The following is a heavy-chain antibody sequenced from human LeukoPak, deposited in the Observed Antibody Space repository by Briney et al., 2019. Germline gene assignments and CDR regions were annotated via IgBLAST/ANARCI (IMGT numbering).Heavy chain of an antibody. CDR1: GYTLTELS. CDR3: ATLRHICSSTSCYSYYFDY. Sequence: ASVKVSCKVSGYTLTELSMHWVRQAPGKGLEWMGGFDPEDGETIYAQKFQGRVTMTEDTSTDTAYMELSSLRSEDTAVYYCATLRHICSSTSCYSYYFDYWGQGTLVTVSS. CDR2: FDPEDGET. D-gene: IGHD2-2*01. V-gene: IGHV1-24*01. J-gene: IGHJ4*02.